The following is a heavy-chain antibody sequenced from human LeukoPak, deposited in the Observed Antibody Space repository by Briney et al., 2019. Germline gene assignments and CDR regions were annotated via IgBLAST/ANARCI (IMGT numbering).Heavy chain of an antibody. J-gene: IGHJ5*02. CDR2: ISGSGGST. CDR3: ARARGGYYDSSGTENWFDP. V-gene: IGHV3-23*01. D-gene: IGHD3-22*01. CDR1: GFTFSSYA. Sequence: GGSLRLSCAASGFTFSSYAMSWVRQAPGKGLEWVSAISGSGGSTYYADSVKGRFTISRDNSKNTLYLQMNSLRAEDTAVYYCARARGGYYDSSGTENWFDPWGQGTLVTVSS.